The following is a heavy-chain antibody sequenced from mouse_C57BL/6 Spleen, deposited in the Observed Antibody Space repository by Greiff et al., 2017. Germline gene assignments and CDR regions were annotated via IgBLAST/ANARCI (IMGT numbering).Heavy chain of an antibody. CDR2: IDPSDSYT. Sequence: QVQLQQSGAELVKPGASVKLSCKASGYTFTSYWMQWVKQRPGPGLEWIGEIDPSDSYTNSNQKFTGKATLTVATSSSTAYMQLSSLTSEDSAVYYCARVGSTLYYYAMDYWGQGTSVTVAS. D-gene: IGHD1-1*01. J-gene: IGHJ4*01. CDR3: ARVGSTLYYYAMDY. CDR1: GYTFTSYW. V-gene: IGHV1-50*01.